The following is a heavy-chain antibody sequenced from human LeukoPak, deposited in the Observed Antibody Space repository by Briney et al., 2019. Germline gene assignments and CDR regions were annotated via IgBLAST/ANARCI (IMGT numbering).Heavy chain of an antibody. Sequence: GSLRLSCAASGFTFSSYEMNWVRQAPGKGLVWVSRINSDGSSTSYADSVKGRFTISRDNAKNTLYLQMNSLRAEDTAVYYCARAPDCGGDCYPLDYFDYWGQGTLVTVSS. CDR3: ARAPDCGGDCYPLDYFDY. V-gene: IGHV3-74*01. CDR1: GFTFSSYE. D-gene: IGHD2-21*02. J-gene: IGHJ4*02. CDR2: INSDGSST.